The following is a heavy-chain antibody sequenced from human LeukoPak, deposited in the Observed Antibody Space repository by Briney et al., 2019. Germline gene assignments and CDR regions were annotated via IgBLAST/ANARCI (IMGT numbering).Heavy chain of an antibody. D-gene: IGHD2-2*01. CDR1: GGSFSGYY. CDR2: INHSGST. J-gene: IGHJ4*02. V-gene: IGHV4-34*01. Sequence: SETLSLTCAVYGGSFSGYYWSWIRQPPGKGLEWIGEINHSGSTNYNPSLKSRATISVDTSKSQFSLKLSSVTAADTAVYYCAREGVSYCSSTSCPLGYWGQGTLVTVSS. CDR3: AREGVSYCSSTSCPLGY.